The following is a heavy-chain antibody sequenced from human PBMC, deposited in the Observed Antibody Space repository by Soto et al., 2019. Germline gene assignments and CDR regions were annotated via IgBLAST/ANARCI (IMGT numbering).Heavy chain of an antibody. J-gene: IGHJ6*02. CDR2: ISSAGTTI. D-gene: IGHD2-21*02. CDR3: VRDLEVVTAKHYYYYYVLDV. CDR1: GFTFSNYY. V-gene: IGHV3-11*01. Sequence: GGSLRLSCAASGFTFSNYYMSWIRQAPGKGLGWLAYISSAGTTIYYSDPVKGRFTISRDNARNSLYLQMNSLRAEDTAMYYCVRDLEVVTAKHYYYYYVLDVWGQGTPVTVSS.